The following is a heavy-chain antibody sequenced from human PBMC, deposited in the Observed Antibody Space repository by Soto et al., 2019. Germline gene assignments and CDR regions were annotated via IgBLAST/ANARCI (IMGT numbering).Heavy chain of an antibody. CDR1: GDSISNLDYF. V-gene: IGHV4-30-4*01. D-gene: IGHD1-20*01. CDR3: ATSQKGYNWNYFDH. J-gene: IGHJ4*02. CDR2: IYKSATT. Sequence: SETLSLTCSVSGDSISNLDYFWAWIRQPPGQALEYIGYIYKSATTYYNPSFESRVAISVDTSKSQFSLKLSAVTAADTAVYYCATSQKGYNWNYFDHWGQGALVTVSS.